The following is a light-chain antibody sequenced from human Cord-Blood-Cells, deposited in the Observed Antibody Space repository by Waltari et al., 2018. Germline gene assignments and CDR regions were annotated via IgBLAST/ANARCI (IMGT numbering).Light chain of an antibody. Sequence: AIQLTQSPSSLSDSVGDRVTITCRASPGISSALAWYQQKPGKAPKLLIYDASSLESGVPSRFSGSGSGTDFTLTISSLQPEDFATYYCQQFNSYPMATFTFGPGTKVDIK. CDR1: PGISSA. CDR3: QQFNSYPMATFT. J-gene: IGKJ3*01. CDR2: DAS. V-gene: IGKV1-13*02.